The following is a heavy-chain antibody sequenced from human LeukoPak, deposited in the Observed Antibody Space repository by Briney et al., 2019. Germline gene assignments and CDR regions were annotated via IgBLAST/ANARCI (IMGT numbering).Heavy chain of an antibody. CDR3: AELGITMIGGV. D-gene: IGHD3-10*02. J-gene: IGHJ6*04. CDR1: GFTFSSYW. Sequence: GGSLRLSCAASGFTFSSYWMIWVRQAPGKGLEWVSAISGSTGRTYYADSVKGRFTISRDNSKNTLYLQMNSLRAEDTAVYYCAELGITMIGGVWGKGTTVTISS. CDR2: ISGSTGRT. V-gene: IGHV3-23*01.